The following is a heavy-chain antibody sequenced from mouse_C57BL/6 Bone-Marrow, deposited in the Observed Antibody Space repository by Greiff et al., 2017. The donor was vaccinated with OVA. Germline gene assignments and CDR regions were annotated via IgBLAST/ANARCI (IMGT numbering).Heavy chain of an antibody. J-gene: IGHJ3*01. Sequence: EVKLEESGGGLVQPGGSMKLSCAASGFTFSDAWMDWVRQSPEKGLEWVAEIRNKANNHATYYAESVQGRFTISRDDSKSSVYLQMNSLRAEDTGIYYCTRAPIYDGYPWFAYWGQGTLVTVSA. CDR3: TRAPIYDGYPWFAY. CDR2: IRNKANNHAT. CDR1: GFTFSDAW. V-gene: IGHV6-6*01. D-gene: IGHD2-3*01.